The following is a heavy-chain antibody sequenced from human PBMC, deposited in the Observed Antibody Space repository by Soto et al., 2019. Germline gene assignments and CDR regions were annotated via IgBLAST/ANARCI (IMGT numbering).Heavy chain of an antibody. CDR3: ARDSDTAMVSVANY. Sequence: VASVKVSCKASGYTFTSYGISWVRQAPGQGLEWMGWISAYNGNTNYAQKLQGRVTTTTDTSTGTAYMELRSLRSDDTAVYYCARDSDTAMVSVANYWGQGTLVTVSS. V-gene: IGHV1-18*01. D-gene: IGHD5-18*01. CDR1: GYTFTSYG. J-gene: IGHJ4*02. CDR2: ISAYNGNT.